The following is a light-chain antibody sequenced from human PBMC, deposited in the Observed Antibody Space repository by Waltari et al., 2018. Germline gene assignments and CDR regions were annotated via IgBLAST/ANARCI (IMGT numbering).Light chain of an antibody. J-gene: IGLJ2*01. CDR2: EVS. V-gene: IGLV2-23*02. CDR1: SSDIGSHNI. Sequence: QSALTQPASVSGSPGQSITISCTGTSSDIGSHNIVSWYQQHPGKAPKLMSYEVSKRPSGVSNRFSGSKSGNRASLTISGLQAEDEADYYCCSYAGSSTLDVVFGGGTKLTVL. CDR3: CSYAGSSTLDVV.